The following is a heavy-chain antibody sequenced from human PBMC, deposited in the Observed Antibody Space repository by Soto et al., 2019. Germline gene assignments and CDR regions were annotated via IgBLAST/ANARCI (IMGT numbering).Heavy chain of an antibody. CDR1: GFTFTTSS. CDR3: AKGVEHSTADAFET. CDR2: ISGNGYTT. Sequence: EVQVLESGGDLVQPGGSLRLTCAVSGFTFTTSSINWVRQAPGKGLEWVSSISGNGYTTYYADSVMGRFTISTDNSKSTVFLQMNSLRVEDTALYYCAKGVEHSTADAFETWGQGTMVTVSS. V-gene: IGHV3-23*01. D-gene: IGHD5-18*01. J-gene: IGHJ3*02.